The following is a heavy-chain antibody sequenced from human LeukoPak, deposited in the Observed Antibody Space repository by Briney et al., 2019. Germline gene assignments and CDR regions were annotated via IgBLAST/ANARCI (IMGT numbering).Heavy chain of an antibody. CDR1: GGSFIGFH. V-gene: IGHV4-34*01. J-gene: IGHJ4*02. Sequence: SETLSLTCAVYGGSFIGFHWNWIRQPPGKGLEWIGDINHSGSTNYNPSLTSRVTISVDPSKNQFSLNLSSVTAADTAVYYCASTYSRDYWGQGTLVTVSS. CDR3: ASTYSRDY. CDR2: INHSGST. D-gene: IGHD6-13*01.